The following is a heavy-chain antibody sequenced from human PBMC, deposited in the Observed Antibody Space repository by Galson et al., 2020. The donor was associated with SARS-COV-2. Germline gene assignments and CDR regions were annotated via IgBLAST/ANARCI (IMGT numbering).Heavy chain of an antibody. D-gene: IGHD1-26*01. CDR1: GFTLTTHA. CDR3: ATRMDCLRSRCNWLGSS. J-gene: IGHJ5*02. Sequence: GEPLKISCVASGFTLTTHAMSWVPQAPGQGTEWVAGLSTEATTHYGDSVLGRFTISRDNSRNTLYLQMSDLGVEDTAVYYCATRMDCLRSRCNWLGSSWGQGTLVTVSS. CDR2: LSTEATT. V-gene: IGHV3-23*01.